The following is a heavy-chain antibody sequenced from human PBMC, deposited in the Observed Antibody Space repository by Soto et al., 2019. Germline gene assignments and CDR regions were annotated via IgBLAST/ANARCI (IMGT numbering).Heavy chain of an antibody. V-gene: IGHV3-30*18. CDR2: ISYDGSNK. J-gene: IGHJ4*02. CDR1: GIAFSSFG. D-gene: IGHD3-9*01. CDR3: AKDRVGYYDILTGPYFDY. Sequence: SLRLSCAASGIAFSSFGMHWVRQAPGKGLEWVALISYDGSNKYYADSVKGRFTISRDNSKNTLYLQMNSLRAEDTAVYYCAKDRVGYYDILTGPYFDYWGQGTLVTVSS.